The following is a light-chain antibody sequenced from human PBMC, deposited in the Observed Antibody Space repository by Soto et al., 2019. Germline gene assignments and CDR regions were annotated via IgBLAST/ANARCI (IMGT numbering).Light chain of an antibody. Sequence: IVFTKCPVTLSLSPGERATLYCGASPSVGSSYLAWYQQKPGQAPRLLIYGASSRATGIPDRFSGSGSGTDFTLTISRLEPEDFAVYYCQQYGSSTTTFGQGTKVDIK. CDR3: QQYGSSTTT. CDR2: GAS. CDR1: PSVGSSY. V-gene: IGKV3-20*01. J-gene: IGKJ1*01.